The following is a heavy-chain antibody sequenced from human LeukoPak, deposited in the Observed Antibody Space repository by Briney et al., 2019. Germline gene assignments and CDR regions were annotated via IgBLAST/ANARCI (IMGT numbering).Heavy chain of an antibody. CDR3: AKTDDILTGYHDY. CDR1: GFTFSSYA. CDR2: ISGSGGST. J-gene: IGHJ4*02. V-gene: IGHV3-23*01. D-gene: IGHD3-9*01. Sequence: GGSLRLSCAASGFTFSSYAMSWVRQAPGKGLEWVSAISGSGGSTYYADSVKGRSTISRDNSKNTLYLQMNSLRAEDTAVYYCAKTDDILTGYHDYWGQGTLVTVSS.